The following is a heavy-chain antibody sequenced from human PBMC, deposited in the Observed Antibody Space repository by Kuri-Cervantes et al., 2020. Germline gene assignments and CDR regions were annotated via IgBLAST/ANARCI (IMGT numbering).Heavy chain of an antibody. CDR3: TTPGEQLEHYYYYGMDV. D-gene: IGHD1-1*01. CDR1: GFTFSNAW. V-gene: IGHV3-15*01. Sequence: GGSLRLSCAASGFTFSNAWMSWVRQAPGKGLEWVGRIKSKTDGGTTDYAAPVKGRFTISRDDPKNTLYLQMNSLKTEDTAVYYCTTPGEQLEHYYYYGMDVWGQGTTVTVSS. J-gene: IGHJ6*02. CDR2: IKSKTDGGTT.